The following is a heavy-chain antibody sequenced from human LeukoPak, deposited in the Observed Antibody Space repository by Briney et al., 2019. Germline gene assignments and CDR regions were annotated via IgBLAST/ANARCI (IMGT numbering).Heavy chain of an antibody. Sequence: PSETLSLTCTVSGVSISSYYWSWIRQPPGKGLEWIGYIYYSGSTNYNPSLKSRVTISVDTSKNQLPLKLSSVTAADTVVYYCARQGYWSGYFLFDYWGQGTLVTVSS. J-gene: IGHJ4*02. D-gene: IGHD3-3*01. CDR2: IYYSGST. CDR3: ARQGYWSGYFLFDY. V-gene: IGHV4-59*08. CDR1: GVSISSYY.